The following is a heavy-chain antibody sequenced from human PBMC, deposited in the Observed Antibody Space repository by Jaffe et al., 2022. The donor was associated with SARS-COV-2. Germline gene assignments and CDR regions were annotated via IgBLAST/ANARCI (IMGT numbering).Heavy chain of an antibody. CDR2: IYYSGST. D-gene: IGHD1-26*01. Sequence: QLQLQESGPGLVKPSETLSLTCTVSGGSISSSSYYWGWIRQPPGKGLEWIGSIYYSGSTYYNPSLKSRVTISVDTSKNQFSLKLSSVTAADTAVYYCARLPSGSYYDVDYWGQGTLVTVSS. V-gene: IGHV4-39*01. J-gene: IGHJ4*02. CDR3: ARLPSGSYYDVDY. CDR1: GGSISSSSYY.